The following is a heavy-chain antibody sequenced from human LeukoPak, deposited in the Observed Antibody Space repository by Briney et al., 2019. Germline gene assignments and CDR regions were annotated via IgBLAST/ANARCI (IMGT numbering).Heavy chain of an antibody. J-gene: IGHJ4*02. CDR1: GYTFTSYA. CDR2: MNPNSGNT. D-gene: IGHD6-19*01. CDR3: ARTDYSSGWYVD. V-gene: IGHV1-8*03. Sequence: ASVKVSCKASGYTFTSYAMHWVRQAPGQRLEWMGWMNPNSGNTGYAQKFQGRVTITRNTSISTAYMELSSLRSEDTAVYYCARTDYSSGWYVDWGQGTLVTVSS.